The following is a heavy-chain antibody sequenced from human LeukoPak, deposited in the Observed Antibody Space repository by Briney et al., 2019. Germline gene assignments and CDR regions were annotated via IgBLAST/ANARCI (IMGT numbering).Heavy chain of an antibody. J-gene: IGHJ4*02. CDR1: GFTFSSFG. D-gene: IGHD3-16*01. CDR3: AKTYVWYYFDY. Sequence: PGGTLRLSCAASGFTFSSFGMSWVRQAPGKGLEWVSAISSTGGTAYYADSVKGRFTISRDNSKNTLYLQMNSLGAEDTAVYYCAKTYVWYYFDYWGQGILVTVSS. CDR2: ISSTGGTA. V-gene: IGHV3-23*01.